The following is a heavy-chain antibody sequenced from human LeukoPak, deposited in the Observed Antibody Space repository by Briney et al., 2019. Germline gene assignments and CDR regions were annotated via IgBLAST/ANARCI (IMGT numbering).Heavy chain of an antibody. CDR2: TSSDSGLI. CDR1: GYTFSHYS. J-gene: IGHJ5*02. D-gene: IGHD2-15*01. CDR3: AREGIIREEGRNWFHP. V-gene: IGHV3-48*01. Sequence: PGGSLRLSCAASGYTFSHYSVNWVRQAPGKGLEWGSFTSSDSGLIYYADSVKGRFTISRDNAKKSLYLKMNSLTAEDTAVSCCAREGIIREEGRNWFHPWGQGALLSVSS.